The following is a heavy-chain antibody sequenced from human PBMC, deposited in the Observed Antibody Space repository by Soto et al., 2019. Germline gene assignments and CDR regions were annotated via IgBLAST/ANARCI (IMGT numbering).Heavy chain of an antibody. J-gene: IGHJ4*02. D-gene: IGHD3-22*01. CDR2: IYWDDDK. V-gene: IGHV2-5*02. CDR1: GFSLTTIGVG. CDR3: ARVFRYYYDRYYFDY. Sequence: QITLKESGPTLVKPTQTLTLTCTFSGFSLTTIGVGVGWIRQPPGKALEWLALIYWDDDKRYSPSLKSRLTITKDNSKNQVVLTMTNMDPVDTATYYCARVFRYYYDRYYFDYWGQGTLVTVSS.